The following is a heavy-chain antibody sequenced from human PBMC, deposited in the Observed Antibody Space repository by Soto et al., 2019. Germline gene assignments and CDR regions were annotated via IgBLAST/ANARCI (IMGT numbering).Heavy chain of an antibody. D-gene: IGHD3-22*01. J-gene: IGHJ4*02. Sequence: EVQLLESGGGLVQPGGSLRLSCAASGFTFSNYAMSWVRQAPGKGLEWVSGIGGRATSAYYADSVKGRFAISRDNFYNTLVLQLNSLRAEDTAVYYCAKSRYSDSSGDFYDFWGQGTLVSVSS. V-gene: IGHV3-23*01. CDR3: AKSRYSDSSGDFYDF. CDR1: GFTFSNYA. CDR2: IGGRATSA.